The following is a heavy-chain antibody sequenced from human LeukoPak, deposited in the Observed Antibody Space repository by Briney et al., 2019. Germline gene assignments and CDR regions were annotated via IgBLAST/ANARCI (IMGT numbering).Heavy chain of an antibody. CDR1: GYTFTGYY. D-gene: IGHD3-10*01. CDR2: INPNSGGT. V-gene: IGHV1-2*02. Sequence: ASVKVSCKASGYTFTGYYMHWVRQAPGQGLEWMGWINPNSGGTNYAQKFQGRVTMTRDTSISTAYMELSRLRSDDTAVYYCARDPSWFGELFDYWGQGTLVTVSS. CDR3: ARDPSWFGELFDY. J-gene: IGHJ4*02.